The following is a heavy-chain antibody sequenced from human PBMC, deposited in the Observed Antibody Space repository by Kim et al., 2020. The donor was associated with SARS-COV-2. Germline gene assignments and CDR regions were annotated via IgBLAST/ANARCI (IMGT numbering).Heavy chain of an antibody. CDR3: VRGTSSHPGIDY. D-gene: IGHD6-19*01. J-gene: IGHJ4*02. CDR1: GFIFSDYW. CDR2: IPPGGTHA. V-gene: IGHV3-74*03. Sequence: GGSLRLSCEASGFIFSDYWMHWVRQAPGKGLVWVSRIPPGGTHATYGNSVRGRFTMSRDDAKNTVYLQMDSLRGEDTAVYYCVRGTSSHPGIDYWGQGTLVTVSS.